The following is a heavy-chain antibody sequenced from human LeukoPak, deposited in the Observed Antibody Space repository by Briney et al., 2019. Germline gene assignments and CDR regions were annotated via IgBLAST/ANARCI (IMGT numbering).Heavy chain of an antibody. V-gene: IGHV4-4*09. CDR3: ARHASHYVGVLAY. CDR2: IYTSGST. J-gene: IGHJ4*02. D-gene: IGHD4-11*01. Sequence: SETLSLTCTVSGGSISSYYLRWIRQPPGEGLEGIGCIYTSGSTNYNPSLTSRVTIPVDTSNNQFSLKPTSVTAADTAVYYCARHASHYVGVLAYWGQGTLVTVYS. CDR1: GGSISSYY.